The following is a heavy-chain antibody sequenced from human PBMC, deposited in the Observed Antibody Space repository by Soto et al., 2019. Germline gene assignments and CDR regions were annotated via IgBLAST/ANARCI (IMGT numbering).Heavy chain of an antibody. CDR2: INAVNGNT. D-gene: IGHD5-12*01. V-gene: IGHV1-3*01. CDR3: ARDRGDGYNNI. Sequence: APVQVSRQASGPTFPNYAMRCVRQAPGQRLEWMGWINAVNGNTKYSQKFQGRVTITTDKSASTAYMELSSLRSEDTAVYYCARDRGDGYNNIWGQGTMVTVSS. CDR1: GPTFPNYA. J-gene: IGHJ3*02.